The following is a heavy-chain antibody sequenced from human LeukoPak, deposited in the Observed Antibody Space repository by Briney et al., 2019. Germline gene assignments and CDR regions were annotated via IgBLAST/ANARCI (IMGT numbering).Heavy chain of an antibody. V-gene: IGHV3-15*01. Sequence: AGGSLTLSCAASGITFSTAWMSWFRQAPGKGLEWVGRIKSKIGGATADYAAPVKDRFTISRDDSKNTLYLQMNSLKTEDTAVYHRATDRAWFDPWGQGTLVTVSS. CDR3: ATDRAWFDP. J-gene: IGHJ5*02. CDR1: GITFSTAW. D-gene: IGHD3-10*01. CDR2: IKSKIGGATA.